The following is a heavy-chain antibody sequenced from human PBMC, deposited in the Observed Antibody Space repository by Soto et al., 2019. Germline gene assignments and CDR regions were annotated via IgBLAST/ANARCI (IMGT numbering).Heavy chain of an antibody. V-gene: IGHV3-23*01. J-gene: IGHJ4*02. D-gene: IGHD3-10*01. CDR3: AKGGGSGSKYYFDY. Sequence: GGSLRLSCAASGFIFSTYAMSWVRQAPGKGLEWVSAISTSVDVTYNADSVRGRFIISRDNSNNTLYLQMNSLRAEDTAVYYCAKGGGSGSKYYFDYWGQGTLVTVSS. CDR2: ISTSVDVT. CDR1: GFIFSTYA.